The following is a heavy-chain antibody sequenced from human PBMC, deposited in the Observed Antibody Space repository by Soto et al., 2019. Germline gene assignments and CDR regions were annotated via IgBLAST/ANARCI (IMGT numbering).Heavy chain of an antibody. CDR2: ISYDGSNK. J-gene: IGHJ4*02. Sequence: QVQLVESGGGVVQPGRSLRLSCAASGFTFSSYGMHWVRQAPGKGLEWVAVISYDGSNKYYADSVKGRFTISRDNSKNPLYLQMNSLRAEDTAVYYCAKERVPAAMGNFDHWGQGTLVTVSS. CDR3: AKERVPAAMGNFDH. V-gene: IGHV3-30*18. D-gene: IGHD2-2*01. CDR1: GFTFSSYG.